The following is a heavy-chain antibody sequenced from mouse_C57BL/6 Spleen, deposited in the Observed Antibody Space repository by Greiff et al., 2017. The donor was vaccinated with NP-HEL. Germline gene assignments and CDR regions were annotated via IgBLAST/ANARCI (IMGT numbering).Heavy chain of an antibody. CDR3: ARYPTTVVGGYFDV. D-gene: IGHD1-1*01. CDR2: INPNNGGT. V-gene: IGHV1-26*01. J-gene: IGHJ1*03. Sequence: VQLQQSGPELVKPGASVKISCKASGYTFTDYYMNWVKQSHGKSLEWIGDINPNNGGTSYNQKFKGKATLTVDKSSSTAYMELRSLTSEDSAVYYCARYPTTVVGGYFDVWGTGTTVTVSS. CDR1: GYTFTDYY.